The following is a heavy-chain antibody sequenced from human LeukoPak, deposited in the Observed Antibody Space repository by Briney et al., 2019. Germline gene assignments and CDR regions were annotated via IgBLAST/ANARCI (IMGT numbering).Heavy chain of an antibody. Sequence: SGGSLRLSCAASGFNFNNYAMGWVRQAPGGGLEWVSTISPSGANTYYADSVKGRFTISRDNSNNTLYLQMNSLRAEDTAVYYCAKDQDQTSGGSDSFDLWGQGTTVTISS. CDR3: AKDQDQTSGGSDSFDL. CDR1: GFNFNNYA. D-gene: IGHD2-15*01. J-gene: IGHJ3*01. CDR2: ISPSGANT. V-gene: IGHV3-23*01.